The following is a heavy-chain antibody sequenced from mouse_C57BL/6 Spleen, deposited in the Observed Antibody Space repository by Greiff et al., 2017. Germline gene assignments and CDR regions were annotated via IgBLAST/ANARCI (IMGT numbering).Heavy chain of an antibody. CDR3: ARYDGYYVDYFDY. D-gene: IGHD2-3*01. V-gene: IGHV1-82*01. CDR1: GYAFSSSW. Sequence: VQLQESGPELVKPGASVKISCKASGYAFSSSWMNWVKQRPGKGLEWIGRIYPGDGDTNYNGKFKGKATLTADKSSSTAYMQLSSLTSEDSAVYFCARYDGYYVDYFDYWGQGTTLTVSS. J-gene: IGHJ2*01. CDR2: IYPGDGDT.